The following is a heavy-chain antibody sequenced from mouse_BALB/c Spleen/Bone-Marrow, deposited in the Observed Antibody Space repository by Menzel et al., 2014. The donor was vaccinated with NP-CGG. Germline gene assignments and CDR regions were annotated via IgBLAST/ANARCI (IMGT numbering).Heavy chain of an antibody. V-gene: IGHV1-66*01. CDR3: AKRDKYDDYAMDY. Sequence: QVQLQQSGPELVKPGASVKISCKASGYSFTSYYIHWVKQRPGQGLEWIGWIFPGSGNTKCNEKFKGKATLTADTSSSTAYMQLSSLTSEDSAVYFCAKRDKYDDYAMDYWGQGTSVTVSS. CDR1: GYSFTSYY. CDR2: IFPGSGNT. D-gene: IGHD2-14*01. J-gene: IGHJ4*01.